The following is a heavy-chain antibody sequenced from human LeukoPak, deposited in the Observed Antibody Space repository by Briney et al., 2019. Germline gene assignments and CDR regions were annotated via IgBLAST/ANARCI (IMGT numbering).Heavy chain of an antibody. CDR2: ISSSGSTI. CDR3: ARIETYYDFWSGYQRSYYFDY. CDR1: GFTFSDYY. J-gene: IGHJ4*02. Sequence: PGGSLRLSCAASGFTFSDYYMSWIRQAPGKGLEWVSYISSSGSTIYYADSVKGRFTISRDNAKNSLYLQMNSLRAEDTAVYYCARIETYYDFWSGYQRSYYFDYWGQGTLVTVSS. V-gene: IGHV3-11*04. D-gene: IGHD3-3*01.